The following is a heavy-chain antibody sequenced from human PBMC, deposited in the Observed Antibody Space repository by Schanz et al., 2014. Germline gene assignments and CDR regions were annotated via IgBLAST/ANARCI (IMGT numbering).Heavy chain of an antibody. V-gene: IGHV3-11*05. J-gene: IGHJ4*02. CDR2: ISSSSSYI. Sequence: QVQLVESGGGLVKPGGSLRLSCAASGFTFSDYYMNWVRQAPGKGLEWVSSISSSSSYIYYADSVKGRFTISRDNSKNTLYLQMNSLRAEDTAVYYCAKDPSHGDYDYYFDYWGQGTLVTVSS. D-gene: IGHD3-22*01. CDR1: GFTFSDYY. CDR3: AKDPSHGDYDYYFDY.